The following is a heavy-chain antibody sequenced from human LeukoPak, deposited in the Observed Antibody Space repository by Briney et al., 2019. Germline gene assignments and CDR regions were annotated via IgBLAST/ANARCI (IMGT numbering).Heavy chain of an antibody. V-gene: IGHV3-49*04. CDR3: TRGDEWWKGFGDTPFYFDY. D-gene: IGHD3-10*01. CDR2: ISCNAHGGSK. J-gene: IGHJ4*02. CDR1: GFRFGGYA. Sequence: GGSLRLSCITAGFRFGGYAMSWVRQAPGKGLEWVGFISCNAHGGSKEYAATGRGRFIITRDDSNSLEYLHMTSLKTEVTAGYYDTRGDEWWKGFGDTPFYFDYWGQGTLVTVSS.